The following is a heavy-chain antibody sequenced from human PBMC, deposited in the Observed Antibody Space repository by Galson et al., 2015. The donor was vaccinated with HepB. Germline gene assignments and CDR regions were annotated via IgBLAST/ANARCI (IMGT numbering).Heavy chain of an antibody. CDR3: VRPKYYYDSSGYYAFDI. J-gene: IGHJ3*02. Sequence: SLRLSCAASGFTFSSYSLDWVRQAPGKGLEWVSYISSRGNTIYYADSVKGCFTISRDNAKNSLYLQMDSLKVEDTAVYYCVRPKYYYDSSGYYAFDIWGQGTTVTVSS. D-gene: IGHD3-22*01. V-gene: IGHV3-48*01. CDR2: ISSRGNTI. CDR1: GFTFSSYS.